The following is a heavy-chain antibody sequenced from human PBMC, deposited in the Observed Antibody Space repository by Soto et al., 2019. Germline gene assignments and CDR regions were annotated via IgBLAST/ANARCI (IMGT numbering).Heavy chain of an antibody. J-gene: IGHJ4*02. D-gene: IGHD4-17*01. Sequence: QVQLVESGGGVVQPGRSLRLSCEASGFTFSHYGMHWVRQAPGKGLEWVAVILNDGSRQHYADSVKGRLTISRDNSKNTLYLDMNSLIVDVTAVYYCARDDDYGDNGLDYWGQGTLVTVSS. CDR3: ARDDDYGDNGLDY. V-gene: IGHV3-33*01. CDR2: ILNDGSRQ. CDR1: GFTFSHYG.